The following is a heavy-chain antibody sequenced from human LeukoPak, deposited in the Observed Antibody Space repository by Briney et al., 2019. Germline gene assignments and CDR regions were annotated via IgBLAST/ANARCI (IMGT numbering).Heavy chain of an antibody. CDR2: IYSGGST. Sequence: PGGSLRLSCAASGFTVSSNYMSWVRQAPGKGLEWVSVIYSGGSTYYADSVKGRFTISRDNSKNTLYLQMNSLRAEDTAVYYCARDRAFWSGYYGMDVWGQGTTVTVSS. J-gene: IGHJ6*02. V-gene: IGHV3-53*01. D-gene: IGHD3-3*01. CDR3: ARDRAFWSGYYGMDV. CDR1: GFTVSSNY.